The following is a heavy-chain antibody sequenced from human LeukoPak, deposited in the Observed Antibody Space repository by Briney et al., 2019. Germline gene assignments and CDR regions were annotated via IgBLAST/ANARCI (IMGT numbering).Heavy chain of an antibody. D-gene: IGHD1-7*01. CDR3: ARDRRTTTGTTDY. CDR1: GYTFTSYG. Sequence: ASVKVSCKASGYTFTSYGISWVRQAPGQGLEWMGWISAYNGNTNYAQKLQGRVTMTTDTSTSTVYMELRSLRSDDTAVYYCARDRRTTTGTTDYWGQGTLVTVSS. V-gene: IGHV1-18*01. J-gene: IGHJ4*02. CDR2: ISAYNGNT.